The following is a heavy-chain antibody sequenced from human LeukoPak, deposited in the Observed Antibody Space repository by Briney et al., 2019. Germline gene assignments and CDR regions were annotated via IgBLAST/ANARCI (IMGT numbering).Heavy chain of an antibody. D-gene: IGHD3-9*01. CDR1: GFTFSSYG. J-gene: IGHJ4*02. V-gene: IGHV3-30*18. CDR3: AKDLYLTGYSFDY. Sequence: GGSLRLSCAASGFTFSSYGMHWVRQAPSEGLEWVAVISYDGSNKYYADSVKGRFTISRDNSKNTLYLQMNSLRAEDTAVYYCAKDLYLTGYSFDYWGQGTLVTVSS. CDR2: ISYDGSNK.